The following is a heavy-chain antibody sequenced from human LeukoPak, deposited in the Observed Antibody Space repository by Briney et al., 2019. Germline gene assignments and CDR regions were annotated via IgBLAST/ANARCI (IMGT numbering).Heavy chain of an antibody. V-gene: IGHV4-59*01. CDR1: GASMSRYY. Sequence: PSETLSLTCRVSGASMSRYYWSWIRQSPGKGLEWIGYIYYSGGAKYNPSLGSRLTISVDRSTNQFSLELTSVTAADTAIYYCARLEGRWGKGLDYFDYWGQGTLVTVSS. CDR3: ARLEGRWGKGLDYFDY. CDR2: IYYSGGA. J-gene: IGHJ4*02. D-gene: IGHD3-16*01.